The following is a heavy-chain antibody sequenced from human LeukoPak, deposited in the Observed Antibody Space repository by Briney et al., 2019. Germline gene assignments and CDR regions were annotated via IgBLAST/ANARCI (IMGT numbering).Heavy chain of an antibody. CDR3: AGRSVVVTAIRYYFDY. CDR2: IIPIFGTA. V-gene: IGHV1-69*05. CDR1: GGTFSSYA. J-gene: IGHJ4*02. Sequence: SVKVSCKASGGTFSSYAISWVRQAPGQGPEWMGGIIPIFGTANYAQKFQGRVTITTDESTSTAYMELSSLRSEDTAVYYCAGRSVVVTAIRYYFDYWGQGTLVTVSS. D-gene: IGHD2-21*02.